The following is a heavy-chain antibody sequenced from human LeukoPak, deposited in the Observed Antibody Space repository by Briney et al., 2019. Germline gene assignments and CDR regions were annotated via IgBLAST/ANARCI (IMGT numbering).Heavy chain of an antibody. CDR2: ISFDGSNV. J-gene: IGHJ4*02. D-gene: IGHD6-6*01. Sequence: GRSLRLSCTGSGFTFRNYAIHWARQAPGKGLEWVSLISFDGSNVHYADSVKDRFTILRDNSENTVYLQMNNLRVEGTAVYYCARDQSMDYWGQGILVAVSS. CDR1: GFTFRNYA. V-gene: IGHV3-30-3*01. CDR3: ARDQSMDY.